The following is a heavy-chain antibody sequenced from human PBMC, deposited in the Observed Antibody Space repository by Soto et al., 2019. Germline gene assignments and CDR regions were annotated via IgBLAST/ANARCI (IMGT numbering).Heavy chain of an antibody. Sequence: EVQLVESGGGLVKPGGSLRLSCAASAFRFSRSTMTWVRQAPGKGLEWVSSISGGSTYIYHADSVKGRFTISRDNAKNSLYLQMNSLRVEDTAVYFCASGKSGSYDYWGQGTLVTVSS. CDR1: AFRFSRST. CDR3: ASGKSGSYDY. CDR2: ISGGSTYI. D-gene: IGHD1-26*01. V-gene: IGHV3-21*01. J-gene: IGHJ4*02.